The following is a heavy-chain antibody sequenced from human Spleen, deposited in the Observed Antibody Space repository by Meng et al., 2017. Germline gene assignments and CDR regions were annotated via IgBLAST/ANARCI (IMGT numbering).Heavy chain of an antibody. CDR3: ARDEDISAAGKLFGDY. J-gene: IGHJ4*02. CDR2: INPKSGDT. D-gene: IGHD6-25*01. CDR1: GYNITDYY. Sequence: HLLQAEAAGKYPRPAIKVYCKPSGYNITDYYIHWVRRAPGQVLEWMGRINPKSGDTHYAQKVQARVTMTGDTSISTAYMELSGLRSDDTAMYYCARDEDISAAGKLFGDYWGQGTLVTVSS. V-gene: IGHV1-2*06.